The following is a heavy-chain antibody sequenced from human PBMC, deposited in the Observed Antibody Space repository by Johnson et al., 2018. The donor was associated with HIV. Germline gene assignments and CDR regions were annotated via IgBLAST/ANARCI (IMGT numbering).Heavy chain of an antibody. D-gene: IGHD1-26*01. CDR2: INWNGGDT. CDR3: AKDMRQWELLDAFDI. CDR1: GFTFDDYG. Sequence: VQLVESGGGVVRPGGSLRLSCAASGFTFDDYGMSWVRQAPGKGLEWVSGINWNGGDTAYAASVKGRFTISRDNSKNTLYLQMNSLRAEDTAVYYCAKDMRQWELLDAFDIWGQGTMVTVSS. V-gene: IGHV3-20*04. J-gene: IGHJ3*02.